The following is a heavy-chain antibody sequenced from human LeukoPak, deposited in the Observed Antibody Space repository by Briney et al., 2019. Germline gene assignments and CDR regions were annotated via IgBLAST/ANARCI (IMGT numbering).Heavy chain of an antibody. Sequence: GGSLRLSCAASGFTFSSYAMSWVRQAPGKGLEWVANIKQDGSEKYYVDSVKGRFTISRDNAKNSLYLQMNSLRAEDTAVYYCARPTSPYYYYYMDVWGKGTTVTISS. CDR2: IKQDGSEK. CDR1: GFTFSSYA. J-gene: IGHJ6*03. V-gene: IGHV3-7*01. CDR3: ARPTSPYYYYYMDV.